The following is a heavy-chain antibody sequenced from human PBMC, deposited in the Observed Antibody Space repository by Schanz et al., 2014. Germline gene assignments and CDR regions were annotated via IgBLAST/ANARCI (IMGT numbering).Heavy chain of an antibody. CDR2: ISGSGGST. D-gene: IGHD3-9*01. CDR1: GFTVSNSY. V-gene: IGHV3-23*04. CDR3: AKHVRSLTGNDY. Sequence: EVQLVESGGGVVQPGGSLRLSCAASGFTVSNSYIHWVRQAPGKGLEWVSAISGSGGSTVYADSVKGRFTISRDNAKNSLYLQMNSLRAEDTAVYYCAKHVRSLTGNDYWGQGTLVTVSS. J-gene: IGHJ4*02.